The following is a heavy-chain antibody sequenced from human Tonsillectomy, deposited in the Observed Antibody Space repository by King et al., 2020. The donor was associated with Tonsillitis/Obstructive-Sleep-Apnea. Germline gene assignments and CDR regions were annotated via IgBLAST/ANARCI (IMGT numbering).Heavy chain of an antibody. Sequence: VQLVESGGGLVQPGGSLRLSCEASGFPFSSYAMSWVRQAPGKGLEWVSAISGSGGSTYYADSVKGRFTISRDNSKNTLYLQMNSLRAEDTAVYYCAKGASTVTTRTKYYYYYMDVWGKGTTVTVSS. D-gene: IGHD4-11*01. CDR3: AKGASTVTTRTKYYYYYMDV. V-gene: IGHV3-23*04. CDR1: GFPFSSYA. CDR2: ISGSGGST. J-gene: IGHJ6*03.